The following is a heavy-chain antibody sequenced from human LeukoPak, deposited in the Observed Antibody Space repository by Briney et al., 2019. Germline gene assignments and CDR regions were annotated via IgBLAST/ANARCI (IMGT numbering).Heavy chain of an antibody. J-gene: IGHJ4*02. CDR3: ARLXXXXXXXPADX. CDR1: GDSISSYY. V-gene: IGHV4-59*13. Sequence: PSETLSLTCTVSGDSISSYYWSWIRQPPGKGLEWIGYIYYSGSTSYNPSLKSRVTISVDTSKNHFSLNLSSVTAADTAVYYCARLXXXXXXXPADXWGQGTL. CDR2: IYYSGST.